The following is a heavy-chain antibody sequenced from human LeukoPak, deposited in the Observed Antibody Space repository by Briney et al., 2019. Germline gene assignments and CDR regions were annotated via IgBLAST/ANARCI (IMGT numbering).Heavy chain of an antibody. CDR1: GGTFSSYA. CDR3: AREYGYSSSWYDY. J-gene: IGHJ4*02. D-gene: IGHD6-13*01. CDR2: IIPIFGTA. V-gene: IGHV1-69*05. Sequence: ASVKVSCKASGGTFSSYAISWVRQAPGQGLEWMGGIIPIFGTANYAQKFQGRVTITTDESTSTAYMELSSLRSEDTAVYYCAREYGYSSSWYDYWGQGTLVTVSS.